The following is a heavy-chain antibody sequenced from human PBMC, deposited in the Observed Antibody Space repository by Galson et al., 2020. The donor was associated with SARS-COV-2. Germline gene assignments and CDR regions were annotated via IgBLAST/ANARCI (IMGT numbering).Heavy chain of an antibody. V-gene: IGHV1-18*01. CDR3: AGPSGLYYYYYYGMDV. D-gene: IGHD3-10*01. CDR1: GYTFTSYG. J-gene: IGHJ6*02. CDR2: ISAYSGNT. Sequence: ASVKVSCKASGYTFTSYGISWVRQAPGQGLEWMGWISAYSGNTNYAQKLQGRVTMTTDTSTSTAYMELRSLRSDDTAVYYCAGPSGLYYYYYYGMDVWGQGTTVTVSS.